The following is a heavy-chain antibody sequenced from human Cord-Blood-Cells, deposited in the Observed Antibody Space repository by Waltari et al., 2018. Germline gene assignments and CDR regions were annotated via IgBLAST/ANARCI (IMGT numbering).Heavy chain of an antibody. CDR1: GYSISSGYY. D-gene: IGHD6-13*01. J-gene: IGHJ4*02. V-gene: IGHV4-38-2*02. Sequence: QVQLQESGPGLVKPSETLSLTCAVSGYSISSGYYWGWIRQPPGKGLEWIGSIYHSGSTYYNPSLKSRVTISVDTSKNQFSLKLSSVTAADTAVYYCARDYSSWYYFDYWGQGTLVTVSS. CDR3: ARDYSSWYYFDY. CDR2: IYHSGST.